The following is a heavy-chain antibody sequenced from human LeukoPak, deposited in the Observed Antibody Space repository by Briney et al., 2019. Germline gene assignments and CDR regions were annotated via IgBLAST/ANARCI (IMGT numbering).Heavy chain of an antibody. CDR1: GFTLSSYA. CDR3: AKGIVVPAASDY. V-gene: IGHV3-23*01. CDR2: ISGSGGST. D-gene: IGHD2-2*01. J-gene: IGHJ4*02. Sequence: GGSLRLSCAASGFTLSSYAMSWVRQAPGKGLEWVSAISGSGGSTYYADSVKGRFTISRDNSKNTLYLQMNGLRAEDTAVYYCAKGIVVPAASDYWGQGTLVTVSS.